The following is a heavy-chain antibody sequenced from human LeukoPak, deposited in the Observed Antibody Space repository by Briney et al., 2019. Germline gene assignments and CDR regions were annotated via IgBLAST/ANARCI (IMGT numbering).Heavy chain of an antibody. V-gene: IGHV3-30*02. Sequence: GGSLILSCAGSGFAFNIYCLHWIRQAPGEGLVWVACIRHDGSSKYYADSVKGRFSISRDNSANTLFLEMNSLRPDDTAVYYCAKTLTESGRFEHWGQGTLVTVSS. CDR1: GFAFNIYC. J-gene: IGHJ5*02. D-gene: IGHD1-14*01. CDR3: AKTLTESGRFEH. CDR2: IRHDGSSK.